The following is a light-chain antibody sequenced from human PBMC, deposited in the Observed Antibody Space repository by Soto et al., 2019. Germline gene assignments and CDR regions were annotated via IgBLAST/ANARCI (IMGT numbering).Light chain of an antibody. CDR3: QQSYSTPPWT. CDR1: QSTSSY. V-gene: IGKV1-39*01. Sequence: DIQMTQSPSSLSASVGDRVTITCRASQSTSSYLNWYQQKPGKAPKLLIYAASSLQSGVPSRFSGSGSGTDFTLTISSLQPEDFATYYCQQSYSTPPWTFGQGTKV. CDR2: AAS. J-gene: IGKJ1*01.